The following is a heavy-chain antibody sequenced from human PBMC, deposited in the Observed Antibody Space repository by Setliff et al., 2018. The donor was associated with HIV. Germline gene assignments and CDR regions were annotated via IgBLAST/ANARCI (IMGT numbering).Heavy chain of an antibody. CDR3: ARRDGYSYGFYFDY. D-gene: IGHD5-18*01. Sequence: SETLSLTCTVSGGSISSSTYYWGWIRQPPGKGLEWIGTIDYSGSTYYNPSLKSRLTISVDTSKNQFSLKLSSVTAADTAVYYCARRDGYSYGFYFDYWGQGTLVTVS. V-gene: IGHV4-39*01. J-gene: IGHJ4*02. CDR2: IDYSGST. CDR1: GGSISSSTYY.